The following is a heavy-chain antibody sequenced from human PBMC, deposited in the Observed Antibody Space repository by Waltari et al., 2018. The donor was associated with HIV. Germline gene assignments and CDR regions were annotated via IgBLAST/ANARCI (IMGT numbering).Heavy chain of an antibody. D-gene: IGHD6-6*01. V-gene: IGHV4-4*07. Sequence: QVQLQESGPGLVKPSETLSLTCTVSGGSISTYFWTWIRQPAGKGLEWVGRISTTGTTNYNPSLKSRITMSLDTSNNHFSLSLTSVTAADTVVYYCAREETSGRPLADWGQRTLVTVSS. J-gene: IGHJ4*02. CDR2: ISTTGTT. CDR1: GGSISTYF. CDR3: AREETSGRPLAD.